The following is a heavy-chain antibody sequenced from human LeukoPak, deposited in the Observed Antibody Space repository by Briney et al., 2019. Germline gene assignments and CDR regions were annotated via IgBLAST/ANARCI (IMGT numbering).Heavy chain of an antibody. V-gene: IGHV4-39*07. CDR1: GGSISSSGYY. Sequence: SETLSLTCTVSGGSISSSGYYWGWLRQPPGKGLEWIGSIYYRGSTYYNPSLKSRVTISVDTSKNQFSLKLSSVTAADTAVYYCARDEAARPGVFDYWGQGTLVTVSS. CDR3: ARDEAARPGVFDY. J-gene: IGHJ4*02. CDR2: IYYRGST. D-gene: IGHD6-6*01.